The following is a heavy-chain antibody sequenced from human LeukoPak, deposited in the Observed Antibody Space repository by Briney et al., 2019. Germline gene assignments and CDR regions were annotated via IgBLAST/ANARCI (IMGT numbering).Heavy chain of an antibody. Sequence: GGSLRLSCAASGFTFSSYSMNWVRQAPGKGLEWVSYISYTGTTYYADSVKGRFTISRDNAKNSLYLHMNSLRAEDTAVYYCTRDPRALDYWGQGTLVTVSS. V-gene: IGHV3-48*01. CDR2: ISYTGTT. J-gene: IGHJ4*02. CDR3: TRDPRALDY. CDR1: GFTFSSYS.